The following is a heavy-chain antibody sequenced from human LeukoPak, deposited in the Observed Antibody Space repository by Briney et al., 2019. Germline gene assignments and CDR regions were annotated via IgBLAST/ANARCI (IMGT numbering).Heavy chain of an antibody. Sequence: GSLRLSCAASGFTFSSYSMHWVRQAPGKGLEWVSSISSSSSYIYYADSVKGRFTISRDNAKNSLYLQMNSLRAEDTAVYYCARRAPGYYFDYWGQGTLVTVSS. CDR1: GFTFSSYS. CDR2: ISSSSSYI. D-gene: IGHD3-10*01. CDR3: ARRAPGYYFDY. J-gene: IGHJ4*02. V-gene: IGHV3-21*01.